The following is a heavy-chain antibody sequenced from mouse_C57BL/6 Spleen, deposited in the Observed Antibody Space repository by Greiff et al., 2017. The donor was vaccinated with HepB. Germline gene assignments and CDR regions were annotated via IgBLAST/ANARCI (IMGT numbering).Heavy chain of an antibody. Sequence: EVQLQQSGPELVKPGASVKMSCKASGYTFTDYNMHWVKQSHGKSLEWIGYINPNNGGTSYNQKFKGKATLTVNKSSSTAYMELRSLTSEDYAVYYCARVKASLYYVDYWGQGTTLTVSS. D-gene: IGHD6-1*01. CDR3: ARVKASLYYVDY. CDR2: INPNNGGT. V-gene: IGHV1-22*01. J-gene: IGHJ2*01. CDR1: GYTFTDYN.